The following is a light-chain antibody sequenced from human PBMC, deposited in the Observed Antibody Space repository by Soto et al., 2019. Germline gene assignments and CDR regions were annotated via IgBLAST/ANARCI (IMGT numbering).Light chain of an antibody. V-gene: IGKV3-20*01. J-gene: IGKJ1*01. CDR1: HSVGSK. CDR3: QQYGSSGT. Sequence: EIVMTKSPGAVSVSPGERVTLSCRASHSVGSKVVWHQRQAGQAPRLLIYGASNRAGGIPDRFSGSGSGTDFPLTSSRLEPEYLAVYYCQQYGSSGTFAQGTKVDIK. CDR2: GAS.